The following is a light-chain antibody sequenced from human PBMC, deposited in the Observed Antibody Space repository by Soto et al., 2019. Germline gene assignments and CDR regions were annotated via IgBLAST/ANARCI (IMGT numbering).Light chain of an antibody. V-gene: IGKV1-5*03. CDR2: KAS. Sequence: DIQMTQSPSTLPASVGDRVTITFRASQSISSWLAWYHQKPGKAPTLLIFKASDLETGVPSRFSGSGSGTEFTLAISSLQPDDFATYYCQQYPSYSGKFGHGTRVEVK. CDR3: QQYPSYSGK. J-gene: IGKJ1*01. CDR1: QSISSW.